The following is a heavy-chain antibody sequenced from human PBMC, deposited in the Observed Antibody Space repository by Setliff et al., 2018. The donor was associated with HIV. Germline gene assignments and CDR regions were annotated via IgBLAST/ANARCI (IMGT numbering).Heavy chain of an antibody. CDR3: ASFFGDYGY. D-gene: IGHD3-10*01. Sequence: PGGSLRLSCSASGFNFRSYGMTWVRQAPGKGLDWVAHIGSSNHGIHYTASVQGRFTGSRDNANDLLFLQMNNLRVEDTAVYYCASFFGDYGYWGHGTQVTVSS. V-gene: IGHV3-48*04. J-gene: IGHJ4*01. CDR2: IGSSNHGI. CDR1: GFNFRSYG.